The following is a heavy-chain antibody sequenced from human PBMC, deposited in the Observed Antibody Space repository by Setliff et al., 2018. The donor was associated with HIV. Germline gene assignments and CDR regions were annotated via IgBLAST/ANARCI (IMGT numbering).Heavy chain of an antibody. J-gene: IGHJ6*03. CDR2: IYSSGST. V-gene: IGHV4-4*07. CDR1: GASISGYY. Sequence: PSETLSLTCTVSGASISGYYGSWIRQSAGKGLEWIGRIYSSGSTNYNPSLKSRVTMSVDTSKNQFSLRLSSVTASDTAVYYCAREVRVVLPAAASGNYYYYYMDVWGKGTTVTVSS. CDR3: AREVRVVLPAAASGNYYYYYMDV. D-gene: IGHD2-2*01.